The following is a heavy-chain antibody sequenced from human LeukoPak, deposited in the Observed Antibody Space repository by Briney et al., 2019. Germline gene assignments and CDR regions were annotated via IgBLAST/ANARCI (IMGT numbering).Heavy chain of an antibody. CDR1: GGSIRSGGYS. CDR2: IAYGGTT. Sequence: PSQTLSLTCTVSGGSIRSGGYSWSWIRRHPGKGLEWIGYIAYGGTTLYNPSLKSRVTISVDTSKNLLSLNLTSVTAADTAVYYCAREVTYYYDSSGHQYGGNWFDPWGQGTLVTVSS. V-gene: IGHV4-31*03. D-gene: IGHD3-22*01. J-gene: IGHJ5*02. CDR3: AREVTYYYDSSGHQYGGNWFDP.